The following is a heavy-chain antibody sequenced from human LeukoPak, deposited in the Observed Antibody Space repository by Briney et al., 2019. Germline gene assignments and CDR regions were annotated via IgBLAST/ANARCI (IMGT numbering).Heavy chain of an antibody. CDR2: ISGSGGST. CDR3: AKDLDSSSWFGHYFDY. Sequence: GGSLRLSCAASGFTFSSYAMSWVRQAPGKGLEGVSAISGSGGSTYYADSVKGRFTISRDNSKNTLYLQMNSLRAEDTAVYYCAKDLDSSSWFGHYFDYWGQGTLVTVSS. CDR1: GFTFSSYA. J-gene: IGHJ4*02. D-gene: IGHD6-13*01. V-gene: IGHV3-23*01.